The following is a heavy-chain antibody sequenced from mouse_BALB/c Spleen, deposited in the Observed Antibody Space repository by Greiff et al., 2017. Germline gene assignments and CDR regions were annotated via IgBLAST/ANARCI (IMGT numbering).Heavy chain of an antibody. J-gene: IGHJ3*01. CDR3: GHSYGYSWFAY. CDR2: IDPANGNT. CDR1: GFNIKDTY. D-gene: IGHD1-2*01. V-gene: IGHV14-3*02. Sequence: EVQLQQSGAELVKPGASVKLSCTASGFNIKDTYMHWVKQRPEQGLEWIGRIDPANGNTKYDPKFQGKATITADTSSNTAYLQLSSLTSEDTAVYYCGHSYGYSWFAYWGQGTLVTVSA.